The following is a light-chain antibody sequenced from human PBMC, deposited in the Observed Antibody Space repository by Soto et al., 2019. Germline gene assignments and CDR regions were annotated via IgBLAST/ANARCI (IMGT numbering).Light chain of an antibody. CDR3: QSYDSSLSGGV. Sequence: QAVVTQPPSVSGAPGQRVTISCTGSSSNIGAGYDVHWYQQLPGTAPKLLIYGNSNRPSGVPDRFSGSKSGTSASLAITGLQAEDEADYYCQSYDSSLSGGVFGGGPKLTVL. CDR1: SSNIGAGYD. V-gene: IGLV1-40*01. CDR2: GNS. J-gene: IGLJ3*02.